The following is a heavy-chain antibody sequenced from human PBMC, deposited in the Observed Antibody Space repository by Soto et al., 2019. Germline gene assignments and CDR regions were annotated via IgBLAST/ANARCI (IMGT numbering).Heavy chain of an antibody. Sequence: SGGPLRPSCAASGFPASRNSMSWARQAPGKGLEWVSVIYSGGSTYYADSVKGRFTISRHNSKNTLYLQMNSLRAEDTAVYYCARDRVHLYDTVARYMDVWGKGTTVTVSS. CDR2: IYSGGST. D-gene: IGHD3-22*01. CDR1: GFPASRNS. CDR3: ARDRVHLYDTVARYMDV. J-gene: IGHJ6*03. V-gene: IGHV3-53*04.